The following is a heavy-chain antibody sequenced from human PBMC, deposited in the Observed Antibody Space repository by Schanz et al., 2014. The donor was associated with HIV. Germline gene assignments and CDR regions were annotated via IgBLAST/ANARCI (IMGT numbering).Heavy chain of an antibody. V-gene: IGHV3-30*04. Sequence: VQLVESGGGFIQPGESLRLSCAGSGFIFRDYALHWVRQAPGKGLEWVAVISYDRSHKYYADSVKGRFTISRDNSKNTLFLQMNSLRAEDTAVYYCARVEGPPTFYYYYYGSDVWGQGTAVTVSS. CDR2: ISYDRSHK. J-gene: IGHJ6*02. CDR1: GFIFRDYA. D-gene: IGHD4-4*01. CDR3: ARVEGPPTFYYYYYGSDV.